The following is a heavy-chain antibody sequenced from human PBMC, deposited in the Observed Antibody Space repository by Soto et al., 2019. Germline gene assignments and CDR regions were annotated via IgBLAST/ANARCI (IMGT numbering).Heavy chain of an antibody. CDR3: ARLGITVGDAFDI. CDR2: IYYSRST. J-gene: IGHJ3*02. Sequence: PSETLSLTCTVSGGSISSYYWSWIRRPPGKGLEWIGYIYYSRSTNYNPSLKSRVTISVDTSKNQFSLKLSSVTAADTPVYYCARLGITVGDAFDIWGQGTMVTVS. CDR1: GGSISSYY. D-gene: IGHD4-4*01. V-gene: IGHV4-59*01.